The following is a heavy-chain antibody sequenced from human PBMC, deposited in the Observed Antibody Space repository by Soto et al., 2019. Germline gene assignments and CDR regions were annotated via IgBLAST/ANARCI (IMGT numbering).Heavy chain of an antibody. CDR1: GFTFSRYA. V-gene: IGHV3-23*01. D-gene: IGHD6-19*01. CDR3: ARDRNPRLKQYYFAY. CDR2: ISGSGDST. J-gene: IGHJ4*02. Sequence: GGARRLSCAASGFTFSRYAMSWVRQAPGKGLEWVSSISGSGDSTYYADSVKGRLTISGDNSKNTLYLQMNSLRAEDTAVYYCARDRNPRLKQYYFAYWGRGTLVTVSS.